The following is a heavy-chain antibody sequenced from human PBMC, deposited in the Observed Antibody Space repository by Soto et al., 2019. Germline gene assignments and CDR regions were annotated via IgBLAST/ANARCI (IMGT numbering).Heavy chain of an antibody. CDR1: GFTFSTYG. J-gene: IGHJ6*02. V-gene: IGHV3-30*03. CDR3: ARGSKAGDGYNSVDYYYYGMDV. D-gene: IGHD5-12*01. CDR2: ISYDGNYI. Sequence: PGGSLRLSCAVSGFTFSTYGMHWVRQAPGKGLEWVAVISYDGNYIYYADSVKGRFTISRDNSKYTLYLQMSSLRGEDTAVYYCARGSKAGDGYNSVDYYYYGMDVWGQGTTVTVSS.